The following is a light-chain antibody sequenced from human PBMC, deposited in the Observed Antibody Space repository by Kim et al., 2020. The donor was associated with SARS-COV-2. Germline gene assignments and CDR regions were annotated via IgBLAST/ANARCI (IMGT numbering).Light chain of an antibody. CDR2: KAS. CDR1: QSISDW. J-gene: IGKJ1*01. Sequence: DIQMTQSPSTLSASVGDRVTITCRASQSISDWLAWYQQKPGKAPKLLIYKASTLQSGVPSRFSGSGSGTEFTLTISSLQPDDFATYYCQQYATFGTFGQGTKVDIK. CDR3: QQYATFGT. V-gene: IGKV1-5*03.